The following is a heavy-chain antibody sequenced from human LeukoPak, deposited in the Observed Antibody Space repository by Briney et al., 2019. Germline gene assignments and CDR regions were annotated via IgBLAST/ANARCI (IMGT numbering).Heavy chain of an antibody. J-gene: IGHJ6*02. CDR3: ARVYYDSSGYFPPYYYYYGMDV. D-gene: IGHD3-22*01. CDR1: GGTFSSYA. CDR2: IIPIFGTA. V-gene: IGHV1-69*13. Sequence: SVKVSCKASGGTFSSYAISWVRQAPGQGLEWMGGIIPIFGTANYAQKFQGRVTITADESTSTAYMELSSLRSKDTAVYYCARVYYDSSGYFPPYYYYYGMDVWGQGTTVTVSS.